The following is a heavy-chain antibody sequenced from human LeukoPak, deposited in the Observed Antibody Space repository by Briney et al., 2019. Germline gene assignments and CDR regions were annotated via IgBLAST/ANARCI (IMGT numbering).Heavy chain of an antibody. V-gene: IGHV1-18*01. CDR3: ARAYYDILTGYYYGMDV. D-gene: IGHD3-9*01. Sequence: ASVKVSCKASGYTFTNYGVSWVRQAPGQGLEWMGWISAYNGNTDYAQKLQGRVTMTTDTSTSTAYMELRSLRSDDTAVYYCARAYYDILTGYYYGMDVWGQGTTVTVSS. CDR2: ISAYNGNT. J-gene: IGHJ6*02. CDR1: GYTFTNYG.